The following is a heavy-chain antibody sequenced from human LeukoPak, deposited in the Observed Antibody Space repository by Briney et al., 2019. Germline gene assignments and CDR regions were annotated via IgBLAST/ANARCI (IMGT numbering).Heavy chain of an antibody. CDR2: IYYSGST. Sequence: SETLSLTCTVSGGSISSGGYYWSWIRQPPGKGLEWIGYIYYSGSTNYNPSLKSRVTISVDTSKNQFSLKLSSVTAADTAVYYCARQIVVPAAMRFFWFDPWGQGTLVTVSS. V-gene: IGHV4-61*08. J-gene: IGHJ5*02. D-gene: IGHD2-2*01. CDR1: GGSISSGGYY. CDR3: ARQIVVPAAMRFFWFDP.